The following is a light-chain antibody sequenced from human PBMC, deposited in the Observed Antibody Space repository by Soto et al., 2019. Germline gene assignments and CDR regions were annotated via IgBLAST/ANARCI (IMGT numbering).Light chain of an antibody. CDR2: GAS. J-gene: IGKJ5*01. CDR3: QQYNSWPIT. CDR1: QSVSSN. V-gene: IGKV3-15*01. Sequence: EIVMTQSPATLSVSPGERATLSCRASQSVSSNLAWYQQKPGQAPRLLIYGASTRATGIPARFSGSGSGTEFTLTISSLQSEDFGVYYCQQYNSWPITFGQGTRLEIK.